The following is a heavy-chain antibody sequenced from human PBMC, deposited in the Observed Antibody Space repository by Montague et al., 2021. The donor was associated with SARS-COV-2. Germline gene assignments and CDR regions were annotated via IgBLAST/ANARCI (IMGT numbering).Heavy chain of an antibody. CDR1: GDSVKTNLYY. CDR2: IYYTGTT. CDR3: ANADRCSSGSCYSPFDS. J-gene: IGHJ4*02. Sequence: SETLSLTCTVSGDSVKTNLYYWGWIRQPPGKGLEWIGNIYYTGTTYYNPSLKSRVTMSVDTSKNQLSLKLTSVTAADTAVYYCANADRCSSGSCYSPFDSWGQGSLASVSS. D-gene: IGHD2-15*01. V-gene: IGHV4-39*01.